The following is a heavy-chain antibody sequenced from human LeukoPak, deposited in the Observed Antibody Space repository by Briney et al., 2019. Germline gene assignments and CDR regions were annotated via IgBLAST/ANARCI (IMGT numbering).Heavy chain of an antibody. V-gene: IGHV4-61*02. D-gene: IGHD6-6*01. CDR3: ARDRGSIAAFDY. CDR2: IYTSGST. CDR1: GGSISSGSYY. J-gene: IGHJ4*02. Sequence: PSETLSLTCTVSGGSISSGSYYWSWIRQPAGKGLEWIGRIYTSGSTNYNPSLKSLITISVDTSKNQFSLKLSSVTAADTAVYYCARDRGSIAAFDYWGQGTLVTVSS.